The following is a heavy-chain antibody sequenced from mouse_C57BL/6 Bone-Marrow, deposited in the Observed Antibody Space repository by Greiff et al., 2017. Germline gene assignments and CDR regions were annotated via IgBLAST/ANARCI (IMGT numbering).Heavy chain of an antibody. CDR2: IYPGDGAT. D-gene: IGHD4-1*01. V-gene: IGHV1-80*01. Sequence: QVQLQQSGAELVKPGASVKISCKASGYAFSSYWMNWVKQRPGKGLEWIGQIYPGDGATNYNGKFKGKATLTADKSSSTAYMQLSSLTSEDSAVXFCARSALELGEAYWGQGTLVTVSA. J-gene: IGHJ3*01. CDR1: GYAFSSYW. CDR3: ARSALELGEAY.